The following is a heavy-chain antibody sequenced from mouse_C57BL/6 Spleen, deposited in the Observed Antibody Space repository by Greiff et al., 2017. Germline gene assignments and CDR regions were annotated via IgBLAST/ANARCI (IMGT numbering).Heavy chain of an antibody. CDR2: IYPGSGST. CDR1: GYTFTSYW. D-gene: IGHD2-4*01. J-gene: IGHJ3*01. V-gene: IGHV1-55*01. CDR3: AREDMRDYDVSFAY. Sequence: VQLQQPGAELVKPGASVKMSCKASGYTFTSYWITWVKQRPGQGLEWIGDIYPGSGSTNYNEKFKSKATLTVDTSSSTAYMQLSSLTSEDSAVYYCAREDMRDYDVSFAYWGQGTLVTASA.